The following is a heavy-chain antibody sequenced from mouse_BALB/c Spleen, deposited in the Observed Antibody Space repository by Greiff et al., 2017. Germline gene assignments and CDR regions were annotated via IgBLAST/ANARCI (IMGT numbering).Heavy chain of an antibody. Sequence: VQLQQPGAELVKPGASVKLSCKASGYTFTSYWMHWVKQRPGQGLEWIGYINPSTGYTEYNQKFKDKATLTADKSSSTAYMQLSSLTSEDSAVYYCAQGDAMDYWGQGTSVTVSS. CDR3: AQGDAMDY. CDR1: GYTFTSYW. CDR2: INPSTGYT. V-gene: IGHV1-7*01. J-gene: IGHJ4*01.